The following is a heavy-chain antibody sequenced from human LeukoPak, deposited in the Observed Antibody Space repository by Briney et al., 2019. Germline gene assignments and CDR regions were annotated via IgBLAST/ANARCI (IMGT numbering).Heavy chain of an antibody. CDR3: ASKPRYYYDSTDY. D-gene: IGHD3-22*01. CDR1: GFPFSSYS. CDR2: ISSSSSYI. J-gene: IGHJ4*02. Sequence: GALRLSCAASGFPFSSYSMNWVRQAPGKGLEWVSSISSSSSYIYYADSVKGRFTISRDNAKNSLYLQMNSLRAEDTAVYYCASKPRYYYDSTDYWGQGTLVTVSS. V-gene: IGHV3-21*01.